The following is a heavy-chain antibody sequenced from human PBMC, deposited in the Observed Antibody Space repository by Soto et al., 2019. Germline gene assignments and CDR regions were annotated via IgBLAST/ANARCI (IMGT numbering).Heavy chain of an antibody. CDR2: ISSSSYT. V-gene: IGHV3-11*06. CDR1: GFTFSDYY. J-gene: IGHJ5*02. D-gene: IGHD3-3*01. CDR3: ARDRTAFGVVSFWFDP. Sequence: GGSLRLSCAASGFTFSDYYMSWIRQAPGKGLEWVSYISSSSYTNYADSVKGRFTISRDNAKNSLYLQMNSLRAEDTAVYYCARDRTAFGVVSFWFDPWGQGTLVTVSS.